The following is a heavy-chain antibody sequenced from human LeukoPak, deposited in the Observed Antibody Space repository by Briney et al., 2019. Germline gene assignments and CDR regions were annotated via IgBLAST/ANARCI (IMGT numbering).Heavy chain of an antibody. CDR2: ISAYNGNT. CDR1: GYTFTSYG. CDR3: ARAIVVVPAAIPSPQFDP. V-gene: IGHV1-18*01. Sequence: ASVKVSCKASGYTFTSYGISWVRQAPGQGLEWMGWISAYNGNTSYAQKLQGRVTMTTDTSTSTAYMELRSLRSDDTAVYYCARAIVVVPAAIPSPQFDPWGQGTLVTVSS. D-gene: IGHD2-2*02. J-gene: IGHJ5*02.